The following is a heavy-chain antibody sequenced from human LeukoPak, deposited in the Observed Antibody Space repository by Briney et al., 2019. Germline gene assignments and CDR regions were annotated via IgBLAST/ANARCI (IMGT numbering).Heavy chain of an antibody. D-gene: IGHD3-10*01. CDR3: TRMTSGHDY. V-gene: IGHV4-34*01. CDR2: INHSGYT. Sequence: SETLSLTCAVSGVSFNDYYWSWVRQTPGKGLEWIGEINHSGYTNDSPSLKGRVTLSIDTSRNQFSLNLRSVTVADAGIYFCTRMTSGHDYWGQGTLVTVSS. CDR1: GVSFNDYY. J-gene: IGHJ4*02.